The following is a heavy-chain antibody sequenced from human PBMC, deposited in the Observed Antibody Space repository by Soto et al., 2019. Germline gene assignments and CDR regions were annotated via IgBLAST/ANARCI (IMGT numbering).Heavy chain of an antibody. D-gene: IGHD6-6*01. J-gene: IGHJ4*02. CDR3: ARGGGVAARPNPPAATPFDY. V-gene: IGHV4-34*01. CDR2: INHSGST. CDR1: GGSFSGYY. Sequence: QVQLQQWGAGLLKPSETLSLTCAVYGGSFSGYYWSWIRQPPGKGLEWIGEINHSGSTNYNPSLKRRVTISVDTSKNQFSLKLSSVTAADTAVYYCARGGGVAARPNPPAATPFDYWGQGTLVTVSS.